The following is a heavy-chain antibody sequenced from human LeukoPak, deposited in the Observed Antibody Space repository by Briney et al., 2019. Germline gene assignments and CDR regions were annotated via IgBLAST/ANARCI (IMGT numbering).Heavy chain of an antibody. D-gene: IGHD2-15*01. V-gene: IGHV3-66*01. J-gene: IGHJ4*02. CDR2: IYSGGST. CDR3: ARDSRSGALFDY. CDR1: GFTVSSNY. Sequence: GGSLRLSCAASGFTVSSNYMSWVRQAPGKGLEGVSVIYSGGSTYYADSVKGRFTISRDNSKNTLYLQMNSLRAEDTAVYYCARDSRSGALFDYWGQGTLVTVSS.